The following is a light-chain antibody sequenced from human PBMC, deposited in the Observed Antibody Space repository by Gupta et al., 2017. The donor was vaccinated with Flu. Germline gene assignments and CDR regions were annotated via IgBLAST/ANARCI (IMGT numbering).Light chain of an antibody. J-gene: IGKJ3*01. CDR1: QSRRNITGNKY. V-gene: IGKV2-28*01. CDR2: FGS. CDR3: RQGLAAPIT. Sequence: VTLGEPASISCRSSQSRRNITGNKYLERHVHGPGQPPQLLIYFGSKPAFAVRDRFSGTASGTTFTLRIIRGEAEAVGVYYCRQGLAAPITFGSGTKVEIK.